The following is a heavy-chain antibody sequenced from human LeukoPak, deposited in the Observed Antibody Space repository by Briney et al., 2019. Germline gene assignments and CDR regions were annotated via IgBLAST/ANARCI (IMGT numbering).Heavy chain of an antibody. V-gene: IGHV3-7*01. D-gene: IGHD3-22*01. CDR1: GFTFSSYW. CDR3: ARLYYYETSGSRFDP. CDR2: INRDGSEK. J-gene: IGHJ5*02. Sequence: GGSLRLSCAASGFTFSSYWMNWVRQAPGKGLEWVANINRDGSEKYYVDSVKGRFTISRDNAKNSLYLQMSSLRAEDTAVYYCARLYYYETSGSRFDPWGQGTLVTVSS.